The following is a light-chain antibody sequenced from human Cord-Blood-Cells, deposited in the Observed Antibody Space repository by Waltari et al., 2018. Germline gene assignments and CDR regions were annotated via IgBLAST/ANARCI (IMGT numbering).Light chain of an antibody. Sequence: QSALTQPASVSGSPGQSITISCTGTSSDVGSYNLVSWYPQHPGKAPKHMIYEGSKRPSGVSNRFSGSKSGNTASLTISGLQAKDEADYYCCSYAGSSTYVFGPWTKVTVL. CDR2: EGS. CDR1: SSDVGSYNL. V-gene: IGLV2-23*01. CDR3: CSYAGSSTYV. J-gene: IGLJ1*01.